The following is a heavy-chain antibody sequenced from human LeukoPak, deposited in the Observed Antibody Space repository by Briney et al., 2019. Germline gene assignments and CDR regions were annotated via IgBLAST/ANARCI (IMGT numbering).Heavy chain of an antibody. CDR2: INSDGSST. CDR1: GFTFSSYW. V-gene: IGHV3-74*01. CDR3: ARGLTIFGVVNDAFDI. D-gene: IGHD3-3*01. J-gene: IGHJ3*02. Sequence: GGSLRLSCAASGFTFSSYWMHRVRQAPGKGLVWVSLINSDGSSTIYADSVKGRFTISRDNVKNTLYLQMNSLRAEDTAVYYCARGLTIFGVVNDAFDIWGQGTMVTVSS.